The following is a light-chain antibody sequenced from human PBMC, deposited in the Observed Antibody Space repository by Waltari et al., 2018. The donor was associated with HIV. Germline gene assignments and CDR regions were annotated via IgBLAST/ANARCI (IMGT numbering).Light chain of an antibody. J-gene: IGKJ1*01. CDR1: QGVSSRY. V-gene: IGKV3-20*01. CDR3: QQYGTSPWT. CDR2: GAS. Sequence: EIVLTQSPGTLSLSPGDRATLSSRSSQGVSSRYLAWYQQKSGQGPRLVIYGASSSAAGIQDRCSGSGSGTDFTLTINRLEPEDFAVYYCQQYGTSPWTFGQGTKVEIK.